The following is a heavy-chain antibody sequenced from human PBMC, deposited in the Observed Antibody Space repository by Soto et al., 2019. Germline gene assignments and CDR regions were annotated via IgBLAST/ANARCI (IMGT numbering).Heavy chain of an antibody. CDR1: GYTFTSYG. CDR2: ISAYNGNT. J-gene: IGHJ5*02. CDR3: ARLGDIVATPGWFDP. D-gene: IGHD5-12*01. V-gene: IGHV1-18*01. Sequence: GASVKVSCKASGYTFTSYGISWVRQAPGQGLEWMGWISAYNGNTNYAQKLQGRVTMTTDTSTSTAYMELRSLRSDDTAVYYCARLGDIVATPGWFDPWGQGTLVTVSS.